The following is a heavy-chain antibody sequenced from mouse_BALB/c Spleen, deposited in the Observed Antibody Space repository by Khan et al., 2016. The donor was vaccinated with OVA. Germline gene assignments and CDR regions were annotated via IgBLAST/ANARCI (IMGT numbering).Heavy chain of an antibody. V-gene: IGHV2-6-7*01. CDR2: IWGDGST. CDR3: ARAYYANYREAMDY. CDR1: GFSLTGYG. J-gene: IGHJ4*01. D-gene: IGHD2-10*01. Sequence: QVQLKQSGPGLVAPSQSLSITCTVSGFSLTGYGVNWVRQPPGKGLEWLGMIWGDGSTDYNSARKSRLIISKDNSKSQVFLKMNSLQNDDTARYYCARAYYANYREAMDYWGQGTSVTVSS.